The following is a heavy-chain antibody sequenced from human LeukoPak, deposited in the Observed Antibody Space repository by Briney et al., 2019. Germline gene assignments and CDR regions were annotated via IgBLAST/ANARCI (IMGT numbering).Heavy chain of an antibody. V-gene: IGHV1-18*01. CDR2: INTFNGNT. J-gene: IGHJ5*02. Sequence: ASVKVSCKASGYTFTDYGITWVRQAPGQGLEWMGWINTFNGNTNYTQNLQGRVTMTADTSATTAYMELRSLRFDDTAVFYCARDLGYCSTTGCYRNWFDPWGQGTLVTVSS. CDR3: ARDLGYCSTTGCYRNWFDP. D-gene: IGHD2-2*03. CDR1: GYTFTDYG.